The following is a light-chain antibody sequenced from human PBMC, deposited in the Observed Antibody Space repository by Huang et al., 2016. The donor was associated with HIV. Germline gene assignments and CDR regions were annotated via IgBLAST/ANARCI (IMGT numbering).Light chain of an antibody. V-gene: IGKV3-11*01. J-gene: IGKJ4*01. CDR3: QQRSSGVT. CDR1: QSVGNY. CDR2: DRS. Sequence: IVLTQSPATLSWYPGERVTISCRASQSVGNYIAWYQQHPGQSPKLLIYDRSNRATGTPGRFSGSGSGTDFTLTISSLQSEDFAVYYCQQRSSGVTFGGGTKVQVK.